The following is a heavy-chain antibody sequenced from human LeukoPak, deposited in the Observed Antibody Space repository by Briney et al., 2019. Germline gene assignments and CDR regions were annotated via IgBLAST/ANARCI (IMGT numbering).Heavy chain of an antibody. V-gene: IGHV3-74*01. CDR2: INTDGTVT. CDR3: ATKQWLAPPPDS. Sequence: GGSLRLSCAASGFTFSKYWMLWVRQAPGKGLESVSRINTDGTVTTYADSVKGRFTVSRDNAENTMFLQMNSVRDEHTAVYYCATKQWLAPPPDSWGQGTPVTVSS. CDR1: GFTFSKYW. D-gene: IGHD6-19*01. J-gene: IGHJ4*02.